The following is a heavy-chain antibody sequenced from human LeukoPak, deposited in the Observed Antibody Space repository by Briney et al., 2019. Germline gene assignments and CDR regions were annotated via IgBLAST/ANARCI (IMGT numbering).Heavy chain of an antibody. CDR3: ATGDLFGGPLTKNDAFDI. CDR2: IYYSGST. CDR1: GGSISSYY. D-gene: IGHD3-10*02. J-gene: IGHJ3*02. Sequence: SETLSLTCTVSGGSISSYYWSWIRQPPGEGLEWIGYIYYSGSTNYNPSLKSRVTISVDTSKNQFSLKLSSVTAADTAVYYCATGDLFGGPLTKNDAFDIWGQGTMVTVSS. V-gene: IGHV4-59*08.